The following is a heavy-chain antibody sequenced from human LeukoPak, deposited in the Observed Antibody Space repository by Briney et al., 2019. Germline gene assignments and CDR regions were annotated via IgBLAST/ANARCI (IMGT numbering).Heavy chain of an antibody. CDR1: GLTFSSYS. D-gene: IGHD5-18*01. CDR3: ASSRGLQLGFDY. Sequence: GGSLRLSCAASGLTFSSYSMNWVRQAPGKGLEWVSSISSSSSYIYYADSVKGRFTISRDNAKNSLYLQMNSLRAEDTAVYYCASSRGLQLGFDYWGQGTLVTVSS. CDR2: ISSSSSYI. J-gene: IGHJ4*02. V-gene: IGHV3-21*01.